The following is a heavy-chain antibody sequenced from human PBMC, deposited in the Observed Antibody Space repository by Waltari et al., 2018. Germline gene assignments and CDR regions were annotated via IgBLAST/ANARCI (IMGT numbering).Heavy chain of an antibody. J-gene: IGHJ6*02. D-gene: IGHD2-21*02. Sequence: QVQLVQSGAEVKKPGSSVQVSCKASGGTFSSYAISWVRPAPGQGLEWMGRIIPILGIANYAQKFQGRVTITADKSTSTAYMELSSLRSEDTAVYYCARDPTYCGGDCYLLYYYGMDVWGQGTTVTVSS. V-gene: IGHV1-69*04. CDR2: IIPILGIA. CDR1: GGTFSSYA. CDR3: ARDPTYCGGDCYLLYYYGMDV.